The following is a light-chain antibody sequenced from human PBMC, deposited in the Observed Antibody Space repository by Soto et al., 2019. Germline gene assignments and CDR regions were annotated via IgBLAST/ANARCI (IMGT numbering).Light chain of an antibody. CDR3: FSYTSSGTYV. Sequence: QSVLTQPASVSGSPGQSITISCTGTSSDVGNYKYVSWYQQHPGKAPKLMIYEVSNRPSGVSNRFSGSKSGNTASLTISGLQAGDETDYYCFSYTSSGTYVFGTGTKV. CDR1: SSDVGNYKY. V-gene: IGLV2-14*01. J-gene: IGLJ1*01. CDR2: EVS.